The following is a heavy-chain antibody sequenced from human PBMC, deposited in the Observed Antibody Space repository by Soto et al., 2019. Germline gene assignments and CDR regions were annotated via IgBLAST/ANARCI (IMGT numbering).Heavy chain of an antibody. CDR2: ISGSDDST. V-gene: IGHV3-23*04. J-gene: IGHJ4*02. CDR1: GFTFSSYA. Sequence: EVQLVESEGGLVQPGESLRLSCAASGFTFSSYAMSWVSQAPGKGLEWVSVISGSDDSTYYADSVKGRFTISRDNSKNTLYLQMNSLRAEDTAVYHCAKRSSSSTFDYWGQGTLVTVSS. CDR3: AKRSSSSTFDY. D-gene: IGHD6-6*01.